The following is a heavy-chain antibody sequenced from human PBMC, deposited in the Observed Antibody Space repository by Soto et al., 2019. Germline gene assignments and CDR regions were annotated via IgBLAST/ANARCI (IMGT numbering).Heavy chain of an antibody. V-gene: IGHV1-2*04. J-gene: IGHJ3*02. D-gene: IGHD2-2*01. CDR3: ARVAYCSSTSCYAHAFDI. CDR1: GYTFTSYD. Sequence: ASVKVSCKASGYTFTSYDINWVRQAPGQGLEWMGWINPNSGGTNYAQKFQGWVTMTRDTSISTAYMELSRLRSDDTAVYYCARVAYCSSTSCYAHAFDIWGQGTMVTVSS. CDR2: INPNSGGT.